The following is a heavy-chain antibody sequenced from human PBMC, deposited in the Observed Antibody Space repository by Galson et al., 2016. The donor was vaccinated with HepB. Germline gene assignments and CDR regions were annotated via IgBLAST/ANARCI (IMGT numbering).Heavy chain of an antibody. CDR3: TRHWFDY. V-gene: IGHV3-73*01. CDR2: IRSKSNSYAT. Sequence: SLRLSCAPSGFTFSGSTIHWVRQASGKGLEWVGRIRSKSNSYATAYAASVEGRFTISRDDSKKMAYLQMNSLRIEDTAVYYCTRHWFDYWGQGTLVTVSS. CDR1: GFTFSGST. J-gene: IGHJ4*02.